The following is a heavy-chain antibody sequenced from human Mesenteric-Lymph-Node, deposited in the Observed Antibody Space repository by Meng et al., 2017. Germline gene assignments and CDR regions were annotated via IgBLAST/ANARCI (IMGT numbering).Heavy chain of an antibody. Sequence: SETLSLTCTVSGGSISDTSYYWGWIRQPPGKGLEWIGSIFYNGNIFYNPSLKGRVTISVDTSKNQFSLKLSSVTAADTAVYYCARRTTVVAFDIWGQGTMVTVSS. CDR1: GGSISDTSYY. V-gene: IGHV4-39*07. J-gene: IGHJ3*02. D-gene: IGHD4-23*01. CDR3: ARRTTVVAFDI. CDR2: IFYNGNI.